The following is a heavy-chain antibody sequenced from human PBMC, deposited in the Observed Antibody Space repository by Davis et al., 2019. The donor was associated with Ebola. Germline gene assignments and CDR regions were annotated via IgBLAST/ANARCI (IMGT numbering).Heavy chain of an antibody. CDR3: AREWSSPRSYYYYGMDV. CDR2: ISSSGSTI. D-gene: IGHD6-13*01. Sequence: LSLTCAVYGGSFSGYYWSWIRQAPGKGLEWVSYISSSGSTIYYADSVKGRFTISRDNAKNSLYLQMNSLRAEDTAVYYCAREWSSPRSYYYYGMDVWGQGTTVTVSS. V-gene: IGHV3-11*01. J-gene: IGHJ6*02. CDR1: GGSFSGYY.